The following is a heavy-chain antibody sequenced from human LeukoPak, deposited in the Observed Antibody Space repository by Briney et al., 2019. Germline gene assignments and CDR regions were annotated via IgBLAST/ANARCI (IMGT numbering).Heavy chain of an antibody. CDR2: MNPNSGNT. CDR1: GYTFTSYD. CDR3: ARGRYSSSWFNNWFDP. Sequence: ASVKVSCKASGYTFTSYDINWVRQATGQGLEWMGWMNPNSGNTDYAQKFQGRVTITRNTSISTAYMELSSLRSEDTAPYYWARGRYSSSWFNNWFDPWGQGTLVTVSS. D-gene: IGHD6-13*01. V-gene: IGHV1-8*03. J-gene: IGHJ5*02.